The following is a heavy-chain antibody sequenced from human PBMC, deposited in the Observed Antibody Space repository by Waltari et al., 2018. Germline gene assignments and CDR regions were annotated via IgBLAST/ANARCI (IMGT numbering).Heavy chain of an antibody. J-gene: IGHJ4*02. CDR2: IGYDGSNK. V-gene: IGHV3-30*18. CDR1: GFTFSSYG. D-gene: IGHD6-13*01. CDR3: AKDWGIAAAGTDY. Sequence: QVQLVESGGGVVQPGRSLRLSCAASGFTFSSYGLHWVRQAPGKGLEWVAVIGYDGSNKYYADSVKGRFTISRDNSKNTLYLQMNSLRAEDTAMYYCAKDWGIAAAGTDYWGQGTLVTVSS.